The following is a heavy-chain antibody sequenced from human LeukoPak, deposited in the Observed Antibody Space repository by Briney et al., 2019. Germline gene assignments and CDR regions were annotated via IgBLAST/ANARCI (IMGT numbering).Heavy chain of an antibody. Sequence: SVKVSCKASGGTFSSYAISWVRQAPGQGLEWMGGIIPIFGTANYAQKFQGRVTITADESTSTAYMELSSLRSEDTAVYYCARDHRSGKLATIMGYYYYYGMDVWGQGTTVTVSS. V-gene: IGHV1-69*13. D-gene: IGHD5-12*01. CDR1: GGTFSSYA. CDR2: IIPIFGTA. CDR3: ARDHRSGKLATIMGYYYYYGMDV. J-gene: IGHJ6*02.